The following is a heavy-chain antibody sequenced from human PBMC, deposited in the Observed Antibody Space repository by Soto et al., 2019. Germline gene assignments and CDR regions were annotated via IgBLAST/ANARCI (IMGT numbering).Heavy chain of an antibody. J-gene: IGHJ4*02. CDR2: ISSTTNYI. CDR3: ARESEDLTSNFDY. Sequence: GWSLRLSCAASVFTFTRDSMNWVRQAPGKGLEWVSSISSTTNYIYYGDSMKGRFTISRDNAKNSLYLEMNSLRAEDTAVYYCARESEDLTSNFDYWGQGTLVTVSS. CDR1: VFTFTRDS. V-gene: IGHV3-21*06.